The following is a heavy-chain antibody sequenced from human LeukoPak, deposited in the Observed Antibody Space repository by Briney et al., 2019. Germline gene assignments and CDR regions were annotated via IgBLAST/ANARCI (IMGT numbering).Heavy chain of an antibody. V-gene: IGHV3-53*05. CDR3: AKDLKAGPSYTS. CDR1: GFTVGSNY. CDR2: IYSGGST. J-gene: IGHJ4*02. Sequence: GGSLRLSCAASGFTVGSNYMSWVRQAPGKGLEWVSVIYSGGSTYYADSVKGRFTISRDNSKNTLYLQMNSLRAEDTAVYYCAKDLKAGPSYTSWGQGTLVTVSS. D-gene: IGHD1-1*01.